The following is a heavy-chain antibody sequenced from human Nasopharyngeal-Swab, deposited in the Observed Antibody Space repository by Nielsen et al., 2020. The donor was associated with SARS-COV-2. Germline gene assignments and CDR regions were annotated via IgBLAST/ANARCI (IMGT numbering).Heavy chain of an antibody. CDR2: MNPNSGNT. D-gene: IGHD3-22*01. Sequence: ASVKVSCKASGYTFTSYDINWVRQATGQGLEWMGWMNPNSGNTGYAQKFQGRVTMTRNTSISTAYMELSSLRSEDTAVYYCARLLTYYYDSSGYRWANAFESWGQGTMVTVSS. CDR1: GYTFTSYD. CDR3: ARLLTYYYDSSGYRWANAFES. V-gene: IGHV1-8*01. J-gene: IGHJ3*02.